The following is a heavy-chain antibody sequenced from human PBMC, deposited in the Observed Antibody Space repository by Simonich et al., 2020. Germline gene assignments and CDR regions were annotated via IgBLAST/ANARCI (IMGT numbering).Heavy chain of an antibody. CDR3: ARGRGGMSRGYVDY. V-gene: IGHV1-8*03. CDR2: MNPNSGKP. CDR1: GYTFPSYD. Sequence: QVQLVQSGAEVKKPGASVKVSCKASGYTFPSYDINWVRQATGQGLVWMGWMNPNSGKPGYAQKCQGRVTITRNTSISTAYMELSSLRSEDTAVYYCARGRGGMSRGYVDYWGQGTLVTVSS. D-gene: IGHD2-15*01. J-gene: IGHJ4*02.